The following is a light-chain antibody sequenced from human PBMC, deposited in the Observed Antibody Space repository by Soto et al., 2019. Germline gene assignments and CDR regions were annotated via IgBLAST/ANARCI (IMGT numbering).Light chain of an antibody. CDR2: EVS. V-gene: IGLV2-18*02. Sequence: QSALTQPPSVSGSPGQSVTISCTGTSSDVGSYNRVSWYQQPPGTAPKLMIYEVSNRPSGVPDRFSGSKSGNTASLTISGLHAGDEADYYCSSYTSSSSYVFGNGTKVXVL. CDR3: SSYTSSSSYV. CDR1: SSDVGSYNR. J-gene: IGLJ1*01.